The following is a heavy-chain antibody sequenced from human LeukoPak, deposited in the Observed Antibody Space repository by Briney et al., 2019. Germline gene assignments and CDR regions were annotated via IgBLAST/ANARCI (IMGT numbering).Heavy chain of an antibody. V-gene: IGHV3-23*01. CDR1: GFTFSSYA. J-gene: IGHJ4*02. CDR2: ISDTGGRT. Sequence: GGSLRLSCAASGFTFSSYAMSWVRQAPGKGLEWVAGISDTGGRTNYADSVKGRFTISRDNPKNTLYLQMNSLRAEDTAVYFCAKRGVVIRVILVGFHKEAYYFDSWGQGALVTVSS. D-gene: IGHD3-22*01. CDR3: AKRGVVIRVILVGFHKEAYYFDS.